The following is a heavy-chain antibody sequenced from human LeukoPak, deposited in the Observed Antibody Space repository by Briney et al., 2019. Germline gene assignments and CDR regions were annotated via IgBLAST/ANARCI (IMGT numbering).Heavy chain of an antibody. CDR2: IYYSGST. J-gene: IGHJ4*02. D-gene: IGHD3-10*01. Sequence: PSETLSLTCTVSGGSISSGSYYWGWIRQPPGKGLEWIGNIYYSGSTYYTPSLKSRVTISVDTSKNQFSLRLSSVTAADTAVYYCARNPTDYGSGSYYYYWGQGTLVTVSS. CDR3: ARNPTDYGSGSYYYY. V-gene: IGHV4-39*01. CDR1: GGSISSGSYY.